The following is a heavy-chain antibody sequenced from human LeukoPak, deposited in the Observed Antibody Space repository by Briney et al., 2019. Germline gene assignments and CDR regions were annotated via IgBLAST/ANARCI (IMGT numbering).Heavy chain of an antibody. CDR3: VRRDQYVSADY. J-gene: IGHJ4*02. V-gene: IGHV4-39*01. D-gene: IGHD3-16*01. CDR2: IYYTGTT. CDR1: GDSISNSNYF. Sequence: KASETLSLTCTVSGDSISNSNYFWDWIRQPPGKGLEWIGTIYYTGTTYYNPSLKSRVTISVDTSKNQFSLKLTSLTAADTAVYSCVRRDQYVSADYWGQGTLVTVSS.